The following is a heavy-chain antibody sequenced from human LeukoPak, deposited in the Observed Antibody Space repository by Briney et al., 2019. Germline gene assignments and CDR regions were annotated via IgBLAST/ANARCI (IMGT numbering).Heavy chain of an antibody. Sequence: GASVKVYCKASGYTFIDHYIHWVRQAPGQGLEWMGWINPNSGETKFAQNFRGRVTMTRDTPISTSYMELSNLRSDDAAVYYCARELSSYGGKAFDIWGQGTLVTVSS. J-gene: IGHJ3*02. CDR1: GYTFIDHY. V-gene: IGHV1-2*02. CDR2: INPNSGET. CDR3: ARELSSYGGKAFDI. D-gene: IGHD4-23*01.